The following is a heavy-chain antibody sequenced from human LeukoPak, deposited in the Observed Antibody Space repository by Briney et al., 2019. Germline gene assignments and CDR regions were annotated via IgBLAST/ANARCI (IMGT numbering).Heavy chain of an antibody. CDR2: ISGSGGST. J-gene: IGHJ4*02. D-gene: IGHD3-22*01. V-gene: IGHV3-23*01. CDR1: GFTFSSYG. CDR3: AKDLDTVPWDYYYDSSGSGSFDY. Sequence: GGSLRLSCAASGFTFSSYGMSWVRQAPGKGLEWVSAISGSGGSTYYADSVKGRFTISRDNSKNTLFLQMNSLRAEDTAVYYCAKDLDTVPWDYYYDSSGSGSFDYWGQGTLVTVSS.